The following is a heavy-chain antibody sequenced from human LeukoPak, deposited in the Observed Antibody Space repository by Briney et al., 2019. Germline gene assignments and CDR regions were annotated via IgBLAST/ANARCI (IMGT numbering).Heavy chain of an antibody. V-gene: IGHV3-23*01. Sequence: GGSLRLSCAASGFTFSSYTMNWVRQAPGKGLEWVSAISGSGVGTYYADSVKGRFTISRDNSKNTLYLQMNSLRAEDTAVYYCAGTRSPGFGEPYSSWGQGTLVTVSS. D-gene: IGHD3-10*01. CDR2: ISGSGVGT. J-gene: IGHJ5*02. CDR1: GFTFSSYT. CDR3: AGTRSPGFGEPYSS.